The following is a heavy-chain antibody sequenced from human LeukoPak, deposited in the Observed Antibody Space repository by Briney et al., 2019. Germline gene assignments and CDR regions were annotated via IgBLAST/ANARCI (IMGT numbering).Heavy chain of an antibody. CDR3: ARVGGSSGYFY. CDR1: GFTFSSSA. J-gene: IGHJ4*02. V-gene: IGHV1-69*13. CDR2: IIPIFGTA. D-gene: IGHD3-22*01. Sequence: RGASVKVSCKTSGFTFSSSAVQWVRQARGQGLEWMGGIIPIFGTANYAQKFQGRVTITADESTSTAYMELSSLRSEDTAVYYCARVGGSSGYFYWGQGTLVTVSS.